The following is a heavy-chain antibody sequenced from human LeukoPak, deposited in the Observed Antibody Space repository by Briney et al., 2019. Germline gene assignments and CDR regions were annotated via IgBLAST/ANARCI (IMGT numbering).Heavy chain of an antibody. V-gene: IGHV3-7*01. Sequence: GRSLRLSCAAAAFTFSSYWMGSVRHAPGKGLEWAANITQGGPEMYHVDSVKGRFTNSRANTKNSLFLHMSSPRAEDTAVYYCARELGGYSYGSHFDYWGQGTLVTVSS. CDR3: ARELGGYSYGSHFDY. CDR1: AFTFSSYW. J-gene: IGHJ4*02. CDR2: ITQGGPEM. D-gene: IGHD5-18*01.